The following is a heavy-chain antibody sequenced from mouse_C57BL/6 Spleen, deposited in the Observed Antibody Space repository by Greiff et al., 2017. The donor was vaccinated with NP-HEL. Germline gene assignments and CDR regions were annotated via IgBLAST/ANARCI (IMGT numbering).Heavy chain of an antibody. J-gene: IGHJ3*01. Sequence: QVQLQQPGAELVKPGASVKLSCKASGYTFTSYWMHWVKQRPGQGLEWIGMIHPNSGSTNYNEKFKSKATLTVDKSSSTAYMQLSSLTSEDSAVYYCATGGSSRLAYWGQGTLVTVSA. CDR2: IHPNSGST. V-gene: IGHV1-64*01. CDR3: ATGGSSRLAY. D-gene: IGHD1-1*01. CDR1: GYTFTSYW.